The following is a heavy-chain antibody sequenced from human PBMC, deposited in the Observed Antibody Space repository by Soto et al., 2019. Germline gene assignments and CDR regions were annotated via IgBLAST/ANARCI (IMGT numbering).Heavy chain of an antibody. D-gene: IGHD2-2*01. J-gene: IGHJ5*02. CDR3: ALIKDCSRTDCYLASFDP. Sequence: QTGRLTLACTFWGLSHSNEKLGVSSIRQPPGKALEWVAHIFSNDDKSYSTSLRSRVTISKDTSRSQVVLTMTNMDPLDSATYYCALIKDCSRTDCYLASFDPWGQGTLVTVSS. V-gene: IGHV2-26*01. CDR1: GLSHSNEKLG. CDR2: IFSNDDK.